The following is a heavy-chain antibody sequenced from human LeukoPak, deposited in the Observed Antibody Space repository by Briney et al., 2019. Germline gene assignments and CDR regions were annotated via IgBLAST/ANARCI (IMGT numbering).Heavy chain of an antibody. Sequence: PGGSLRLSCAASGFTFSDHYLSWIRQAPGEGLAWVSYISSSGSDIFYADSVKGRFTISRDNAKNSLYLQMNSLRAEDTAIYYCARRHYGLDVWGQGTTVTVSS. CDR1: GFTFSDHY. J-gene: IGHJ6*02. CDR3: ARRHYGLDV. CDR2: ISSSGSDI. V-gene: IGHV3-11*01.